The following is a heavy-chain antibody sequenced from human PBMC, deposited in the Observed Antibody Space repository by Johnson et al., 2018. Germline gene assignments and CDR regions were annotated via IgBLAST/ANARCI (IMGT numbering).Heavy chain of an antibody. J-gene: IGHJ6*03. CDR2: ISYDGSNK. CDR3: ARDGRDGYNLRLDYYYYYYMDV. V-gene: IGHV3-30*03. Sequence: QVQLVQSGGGVVQPGRSLRLSCAASGFSFSNYGMHWVRQAPGKGLEWVAVISYDGSNKYYADSVKGRFTISRDNSKDKLYLQKNSLRAEDTAVYDCARDGRDGYNLRLDYYYYYYMDVGGKGTTVTVYS. CDR1: GFSFSNYG. D-gene: IGHD5-24*01.